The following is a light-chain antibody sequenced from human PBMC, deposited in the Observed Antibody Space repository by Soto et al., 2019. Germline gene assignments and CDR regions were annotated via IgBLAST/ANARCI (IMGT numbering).Light chain of an antibody. V-gene: IGLV2-14*01. CDR1: SSDVGGYNY. Sequence: QSALTQPASVSGSPGQSITISCTGTSSDVGGYNYVSWYQQHPGKAPKLMIYAVSNRPSGVSNSFSGSKSGNTASLTISGLQAEDEADYYCSAYTSSSTPVVFGGGTKLTVL. CDR3: SAYTSSSTPVV. CDR2: AVS. J-gene: IGLJ2*01.